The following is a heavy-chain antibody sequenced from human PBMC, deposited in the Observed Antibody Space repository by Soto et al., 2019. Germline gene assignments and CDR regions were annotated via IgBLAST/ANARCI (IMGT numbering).Heavy chain of an antibody. D-gene: IGHD2-15*01. CDR1: GGSISSGGYY. J-gene: IGHJ4*02. CDR2: IYYSGST. Sequence: PSETLSLTCTVSGGSISSGGYYWSWIRQHPGKGLEWIGYIYYSGSTYYNPSLKSRVTISVDTSKNQFSLKLSSVTAADTAVYYCARVPLSGVHLHYFDYWGQGTLVTVSS. CDR3: ARVPLSGVHLHYFDY. V-gene: IGHV4-31*03.